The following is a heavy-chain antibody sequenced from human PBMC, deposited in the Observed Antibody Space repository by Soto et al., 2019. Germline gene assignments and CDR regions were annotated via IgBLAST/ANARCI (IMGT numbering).Heavy chain of an antibody. CDR3: ASSAYSSSPLPP. J-gene: IGHJ5*02. CDR2: ISSSSSYI. D-gene: IGHD6-6*01. CDR1: GFTFSSYS. Sequence: GGSLRLSCAASGFTFSSYSMNWVRQAPGKGLEWVSSISSSSSYIYYADSVKGRFTISRDNAKNSLYLQMNSLRAEDTAVYYCASSAYSSSPLPPWGQGTMATVYS. V-gene: IGHV3-21*01.